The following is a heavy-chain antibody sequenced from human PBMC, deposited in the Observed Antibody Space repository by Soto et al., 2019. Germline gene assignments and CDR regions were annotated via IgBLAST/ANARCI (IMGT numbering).Heavy chain of an antibody. D-gene: IGHD6-6*01. CDR2: IYYTGST. Sequence: SETLSLTCTVSGGSISGYYWSWIRQPPGKGLEWIGYIYYTGSTNYTPSLKTRVIMSVDTSKNQVSLKLSSVTAADTAVYYCARGAEYGSSPRPYFFDYWGQGTQVTVSS. V-gene: IGHV4-59*01. J-gene: IGHJ4*02. CDR3: ARGAEYGSSPRPYFFDY. CDR1: GGSISGYY.